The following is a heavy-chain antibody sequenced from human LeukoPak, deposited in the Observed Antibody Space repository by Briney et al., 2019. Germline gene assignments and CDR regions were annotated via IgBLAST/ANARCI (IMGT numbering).Heavy chain of an antibody. Sequence: SETLSLTCTVSGGSISNYYWSWIRQPPGKGLEWIGYIHYSGSSNYNPSLKSRVTISLDTSKNQFSLKLSSVTAADTAVYYCARGAAATYWGQGTLVTVSS. CDR1: GGSISNYY. D-gene: IGHD6-13*01. J-gene: IGHJ4*02. CDR2: IHYSGSS. V-gene: IGHV4-59*01. CDR3: ARGAAATY.